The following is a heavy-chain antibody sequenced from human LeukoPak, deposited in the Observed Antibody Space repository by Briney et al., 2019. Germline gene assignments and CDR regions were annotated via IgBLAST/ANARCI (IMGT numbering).Heavy chain of an antibody. CDR2: ISTYNGGT. V-gene: IGHV1-18*01. CDR1: GYIFTDYH. CDR3: ARDGPGFGYFDH. J-gene: IGHJ4*02. Sequence: ASVKVSCKTSGYIFTDYHINWLRQAPGQGLEWIGWISTYNGGTKFLQKFQGRVTLTTDTSTTTGYMELGSLTSDDTAVYYCARDGPGFGYFDHWGQGTVVTVSS. D-gene: IGHD3-16*01.